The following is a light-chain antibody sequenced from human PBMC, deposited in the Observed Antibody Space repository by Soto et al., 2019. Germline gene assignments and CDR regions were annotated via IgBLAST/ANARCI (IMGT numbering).Light chain of an antibody. Sequence: DIQMTQSPSSLSASVGDRVTITCRASQSISSYLNWYQQKPGKAPKLLIYAASSLQSGVPSSFSGSLSGTALNLSTSSLHPEAVATYYGQESYSTLPTFAGGHKVE. CDR1: QSISSY. CDR3: QESYSTLPT. CDR2: AAS. V-gene: IGKV1-39*01. J-gene: IGKJ4*01.